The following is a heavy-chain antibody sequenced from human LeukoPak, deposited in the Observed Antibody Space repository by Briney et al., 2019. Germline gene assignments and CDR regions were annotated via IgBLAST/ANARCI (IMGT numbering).Heavy chain of an antibody. CDR2: IYYSGST. J-gene: IGHJ4*02. V-gene: IGHV4-38-2*01. CDR3: ARYLGVQQFDY. CDR1: GYSISSGYY. D-gene: IGHD6-13*01. Sequence: SETLSLTCAVSGYSISSGYYWGWIRQPPGKGLEWIGGIYYSGSTYYNPSLKSRVTISVDTSKNQFSLKLSSVTAADTAVYYCARYLGVQQFDYWGQGTLVTVSS.